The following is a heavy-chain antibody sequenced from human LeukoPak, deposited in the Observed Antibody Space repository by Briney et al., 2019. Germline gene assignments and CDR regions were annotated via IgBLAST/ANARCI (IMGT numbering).Heavy chain of an antibody. J-gene: IGHJ4*02. Sequence: GGSLRLSCAASGFTFSSYAMSWVRQAPGKGLEWVSAISGSGGSTYYAGSVKGRFTISRDNSKNTLYLQMNSLRAEDTAVYYCAKAPLAVAGRRIHYWGQGTLVTVSS. CDR3: AKAPLAVAGRRIHY. D-gene: IGHD6-19*01. CDR1: GFTFSSYA. V-gene: IGHV3-23*01. CDR2: ISGSGGST.